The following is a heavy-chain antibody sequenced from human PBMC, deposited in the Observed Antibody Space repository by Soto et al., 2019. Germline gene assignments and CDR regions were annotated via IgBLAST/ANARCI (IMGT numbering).Heavy chain of an antibody. CDR1: GYTFTGYY. CDR2: INPNSGGT. D-gene: IGHD6-13*01. Sequence: QVQLVQSGAEVKKPGASVKVSCKASGYTFTGYYMHWVRQAPGQGLEWMGWINPNSGGTNYAQKFQGWVTMTRDTSISTAYMELSRLRSDDTAVYYCARSNAGSSNKMYYYDGMDVWGQGTTVTVSS. V-gene: IGHV1-2*04. CDR3: ARSNAGSSNKMYYYDGMDV. J-gene: IGHJ6*02.